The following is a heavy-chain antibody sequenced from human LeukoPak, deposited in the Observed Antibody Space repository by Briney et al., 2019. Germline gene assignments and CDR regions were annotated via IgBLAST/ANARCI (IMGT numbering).Heavy chain of an antibody. CDR1: GGSISSGDYY. CDR2: IYYSGST. D-gene: IGHD1/OR15-1a*01. CDR3: ARLNVLNNSVLHHFDR. V-gene: IGHV4-31*03. Sequence: PSETLSLTCTVSGGSISSGDYYWSWIRQHPGKGLEWIGYIYYSGSTYYNPSLKSRVTISVDTSKNQFSLKLSSVTAADTAVYYCARLNVLNNSVLHHFDRWGQGTLVTVSS. J-gene: IGHJ4*02.